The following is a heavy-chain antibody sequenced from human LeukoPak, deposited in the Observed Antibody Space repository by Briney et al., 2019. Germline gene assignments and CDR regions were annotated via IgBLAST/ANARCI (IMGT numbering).Heavy chain of an antibody. CDR1: GFTFSRYA. Sequence: GGSLRLSCAASGFTFSRYAMSWVRQAPGKGLEWVSDIRHSGGGTYYADSVKGRFTISRDNSKNTLYLQMNSLRAEDTAVYYCAKDYSVAGTVLVVERFDYWGRGTLVTVSS. J-gene: IGHJ4*02. D-gene: IGHD6-13*01. CDR3: AKDYSVAGTVLVVERFDY. CDR2: IRHSGGGT. V-gene: IGHV3-23*01.